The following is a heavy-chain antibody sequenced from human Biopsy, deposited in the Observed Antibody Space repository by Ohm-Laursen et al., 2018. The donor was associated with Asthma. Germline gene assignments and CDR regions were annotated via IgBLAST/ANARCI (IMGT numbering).Heavy chain of an antibody. CDR2: ISSSSSTI. Sequence: SLRLSCTASGFTFSSYSMNWVRQAPGKGLEWVSYISSSSSTIYYADSVKGRFTISRDNAKNSLYLQMNGLRAEDTAVYYCARDANIYYDSSGYYYNYYYGMDVWGQGTTVTVSS. J-gene: IGHJ6*02. CDR1: GFTFSSYS. D-gene: IGHD3-22*01. V-gene: IGHV3-48*01. CDR3: ARDANIYYDSSGYYYNYYYGMDV.